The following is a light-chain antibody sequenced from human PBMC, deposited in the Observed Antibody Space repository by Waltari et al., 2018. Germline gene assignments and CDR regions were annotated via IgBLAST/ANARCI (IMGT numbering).Light chain of an antibody. Sequence: EIVLTQSPATLSLSAGERATLSCRASQIVGTNFAWYQKRPDKATRLLSYDAFDRAAGVPARCSGSCSGVECTLTISSLEPEDSGVYFCQHRYKWPHSFGGGTKVEI. CDR3: QHRYKWPHS. CDR1: QIVGTN. V-gene: IGKV3-11*01. CDR2: DAF. J-gene: IGKJ4*01.